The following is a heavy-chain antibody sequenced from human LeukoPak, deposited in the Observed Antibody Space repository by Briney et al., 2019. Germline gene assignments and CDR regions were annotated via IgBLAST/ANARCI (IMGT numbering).Heavy chain of an antibody. Sequence: SETLSLTCTVSGGSISSYYWSWIRQPPGKGLELIGYIYYSGSTNYNPSLKSRVTISVDTSKNQFSLKLSSVTAADTAVYYCARGSTAMVPYYYYGMDVWGQGTTVTVSS. CDR1: GGSISSYY. V-gene: IGHV4-59*01. D-gene: IGHD5-18*01. CDR3: ARGSTAMVPYYYYGMDV. J-gene: IGHJ6*02. CDR2: IYYSGST.